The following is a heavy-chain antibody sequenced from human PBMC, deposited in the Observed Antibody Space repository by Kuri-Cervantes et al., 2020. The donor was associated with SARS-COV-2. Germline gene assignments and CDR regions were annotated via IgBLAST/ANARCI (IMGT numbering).Heavy chain of an antibody. D-gene: IGHD3-10*01. V-gene: IGHV4-34*01. J-gene: IGHJ5*02. Sequence: ESLKISCAVYGGSFSGYYWSWIRQPPGKGLEWIGEINHSGSTNYNPSLKSRVTISVDTSKNQFSLKLSSVTAADTAVYYCASDYYGSGSYSAWGQGTLVTVSS. CDR1: GGSFSGYY. CDR2: INHSGST. CDR3: ASDYYGSGSYSA.